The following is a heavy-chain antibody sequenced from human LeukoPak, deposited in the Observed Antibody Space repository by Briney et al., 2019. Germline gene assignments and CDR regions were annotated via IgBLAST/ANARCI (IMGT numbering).Heavy chain of an antibody. J-gene: IGHJ4*02. V-gene: IGHV4-38-2*02. CDR1: GYSISSGYY. CDR2: VWHSGST. CDR3: ARAGTNLGDYDF. Sequence: SQTLSLTCTVSGYSISSGYYWGWIRQSPGKGLEWIGNVWHSGSTYYNPSLKSRITISVDTSKNQFSLSLSSVTVADTAVYYCARAGTNLGDYDFWGQGTLVTVSS. D-gene: IGHD4-17*01.